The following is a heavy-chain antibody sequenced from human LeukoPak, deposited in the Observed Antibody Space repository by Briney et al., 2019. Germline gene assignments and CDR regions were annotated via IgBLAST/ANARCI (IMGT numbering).Heavy chain of an antibody. CDR3: ARAYYYGSGSFYAIDI. J-gene: IGHJ3*02. D-gene: IGHD3-10*01. CDR1: GYAFTGSY. V-gene: IGHV1-2*04. Sequence: GAGVTLSCYASGYAFTGSYMRWMRHPPAQGLGRMGGTNPNSGGTNYAHKIQCWVTMTRGTSISTAYMELRRLRSVDTAVYYCARAYYYGSGSFYAIDIWGQGTMVIVSS. CDR2: TNPNSGGT.